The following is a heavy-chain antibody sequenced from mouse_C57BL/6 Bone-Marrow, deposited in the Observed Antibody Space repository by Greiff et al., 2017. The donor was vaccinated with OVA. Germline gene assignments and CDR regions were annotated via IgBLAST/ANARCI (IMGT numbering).Heavy chain of an antibody. V-gene: IGHV3-6*01. D-gene: IGHD4-1*01. J-gene: IGHJ3*01. CDR2: ISYDGSN. Sequence: EVHLVESGPGLVKPSQSLSLTCSVTGYSITSGYYWNWIRQFPGNKLEWMGYISYDGSNNYNPSLKNRISITRDTSKNQFFLKLNSVTTEDTATYYCAREGTGAPFAYWGQGTLVTVSA. CDR3: AREGTGAPFAY. CDR1: GYSITSGYY.